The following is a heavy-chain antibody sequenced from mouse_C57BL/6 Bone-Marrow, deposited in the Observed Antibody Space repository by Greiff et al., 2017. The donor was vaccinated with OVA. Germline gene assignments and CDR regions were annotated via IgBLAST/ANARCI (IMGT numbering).Heavy chain of an antibody. V-gene: IGHV1-50*01. J-gene: IGHJ4*01. D-gene: IGHD2-1*01. CDR3: ARDFYYGNYAMDY. CDR2: IDPSDSNT. CDR1: GYTFTSYW. Sequence: QVQLQQPGAELVKPGASVKLSCKASGYTFTSYWMQWVKQRPGQGLEWIGEIDPSDSNTNYNQKFKGKATLTVDTSSSTAYMQLSSLTSEDAAVYYCARDFYYGNYAMDYWGQGTSGTVSS.